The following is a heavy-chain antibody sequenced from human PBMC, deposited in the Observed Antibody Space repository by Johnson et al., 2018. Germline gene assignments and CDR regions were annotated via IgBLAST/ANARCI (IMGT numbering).Heavy chain of an antibody. CDR1: GFTFSSYS. V-gene: IGHV3-48*01. Sequence: VQLVESGGGLVQPGGSXRLSCVASGFTFSSYSMNWVRQAPGKGLEWVSYSSSSSSPIYYADSVKGGFTISRDNAKNSLYLQMNSLRAEETAVYYCARVASGSGGSCYSGYYYYMDVWGKGTTVTVSS. CDR3: ARVASGSGGSCYSGYYYYMDV. J-gene: IGHJ6*03. D-gene: IGHD2-15*01. CDR2: SSSSSSPI.